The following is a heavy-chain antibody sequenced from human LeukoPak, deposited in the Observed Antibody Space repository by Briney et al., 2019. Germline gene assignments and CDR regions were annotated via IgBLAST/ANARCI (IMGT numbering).Heavy chain of an antibody. V-gene: IGHV1-2*02. Sequence: GASVKVSCKASGYTFTGYYMHWVRQAPGQGLEWMGWINPNSGGTNYAQKFQGRVTMTRDTSISTAYMELSRLRSDDTAVYYCARYDSSGYYAFDIWGQGTVVTVSS. CDR3: ARYDSSGYYAFDI. CDR1: GYTFTGYY. CDR2: INPNSGGT. D-gene: IGHD3-22*01. J-gene: IGHJ3*02.